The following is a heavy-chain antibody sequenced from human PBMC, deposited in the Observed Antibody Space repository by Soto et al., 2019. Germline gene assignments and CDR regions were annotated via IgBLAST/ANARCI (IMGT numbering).Heavy chain of an antibody. Sequence: PSETPSLTCTVSGGSISSYYWSWIRQPPGKGLEWIGYIYYSGSTNYNPSLKSRVTISVDTSKNQFSLKLSSVTAADTAVYYCAREYLHNYFDYWGQGTLVTVSS. CDR2: IYYSGST. D-gene: IGHD2-2*01. CDR1: GGSISSYY. J-gene: IGHJ4*02. V-gene: IGHV4-59*01. CDR3: AREYLHNYFDY.